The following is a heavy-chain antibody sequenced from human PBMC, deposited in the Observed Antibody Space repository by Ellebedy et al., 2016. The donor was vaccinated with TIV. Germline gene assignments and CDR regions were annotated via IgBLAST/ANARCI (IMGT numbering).Heavy chain of an antibody. J-gene: IGHJ6*02. CDR3: GMGIAVAGNYYYYGMDV. CDR1: GCTFSNYA. V-gene: IGHV1-69*13. Sequence: AASVKVSCKASGCTFSNYAVSWVRQAPGQGLEWMGGVIPIFATTNYPQKFQGRVTLIADESTKTAYMELRSLRTEDTALYYCGMGIAVAGNYYYYGMDVWGPGTTVTVSS. CDR2: VIPIFATT. D-gene: IGHD6-19*01.